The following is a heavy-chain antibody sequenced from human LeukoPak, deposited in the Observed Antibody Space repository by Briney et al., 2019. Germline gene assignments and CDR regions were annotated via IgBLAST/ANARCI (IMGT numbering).Heavy chain of an antibody. CDR3: ARAAPTIAAAGTGAFDI. CDR2: INTNTGNP. J-gene: IGHJ3*02. Sequence: GASVKVSCKASGYTFTSYAMNWVRQAPGQGLEWMGWINTNTGNPTYAQGFTGRFVFSLDTSVSTAYLQISSLKAEDTAVYYCARAAPTIAAAGTGAFDIWGQGTMVTVSS. D-gene: IGHD6-13*01. CDR1: GYTFTSYA. V-gene: IGHV7-4-1*02.